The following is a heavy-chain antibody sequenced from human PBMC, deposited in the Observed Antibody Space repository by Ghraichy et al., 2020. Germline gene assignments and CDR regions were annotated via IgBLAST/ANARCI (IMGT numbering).Heavy chain of an antibody. CDR2: IYSGGST. V-gene: IGHV3-53*01. Sequence: GGSLRLSCAASGFTVSSNYMSWVRQAPGKGLEWVSVIYSGGSTYYADSVKGRFTISRDNSKNTLYLQMNSLRAEDTAMYYCASRDLAAAGTYYYYYGMDVWGQGTTVTVSS. D-gene: IGHD6-13*01. CDR3: ASRDLAAAGTYYYYYGMDV. J-gene: IGHJ6*02. CDR1: GFTVSSNY.